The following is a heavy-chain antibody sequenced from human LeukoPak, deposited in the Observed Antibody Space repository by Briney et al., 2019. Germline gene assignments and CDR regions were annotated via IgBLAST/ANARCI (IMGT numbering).Heavy chain of an antibody. CDR1: GFTFASCA. V-gene: IGHV3-23*01. D-gene: IGHD3-10*01. Sequence: PGGSLRLSCAASGFTFASCAMAWVRQAPGKGLEWVSVISVGGDVTFYADSVKGRFTISRDNSGNTLYLQMNSLRAEDTGIYYCAKATRGSSYYDAVDFWGRGTMVIVSS. J-gene: IGHJ3*01. CDR3: AKATRGSSYYDAVDF. CDR2: ISVGGDVT.